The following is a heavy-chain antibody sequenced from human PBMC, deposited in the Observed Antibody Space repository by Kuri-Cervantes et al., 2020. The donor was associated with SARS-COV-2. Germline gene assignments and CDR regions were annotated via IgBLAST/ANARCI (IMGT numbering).Heavy chain of an antibody. CDR3: AKDPASLRRQLGGSSNYYGMDV. CDR1: GFTFSGYG. D-gene: IGHD6-6*01. J-gene: IGHJ6*02. CDR2: ISYDGSDK. V-gene: IGHV3-30*18. Sequence: GGSLRLSCAASGFTFSGYGIHWVRQAPGKGLEWVAVISYDGSDKYYADSVKGRFTISRDNSKNTLYLQMNSLRAEDTAVYYCAKDPASLRRQLGGSSNYYGMDVWGQGTTVTVSS.